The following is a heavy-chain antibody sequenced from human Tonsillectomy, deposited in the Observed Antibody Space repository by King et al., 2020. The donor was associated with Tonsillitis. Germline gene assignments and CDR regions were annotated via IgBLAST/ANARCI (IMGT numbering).Heavy chain of an antibody. CDR1: GFTFSSYW. CDR2: INTDGNAI. V-gene: IGHV3-74*02. Sequence: QLVQSGGGLVQPGGSLRLSCAASGFTFSSYWMHWVRQVPGKGLMWVSRINTDGNAISYVDSVKGRFTISRDNAKNTLSLQMNSLRAEDTAVYYCARAFDFGAGYYFYAMDVWGQGTTVTVSS. J-gene: IGHJ6*02. D-gene: IGHD3-16*01. CDR3: ARAFDFGAGYYFYAMDV.